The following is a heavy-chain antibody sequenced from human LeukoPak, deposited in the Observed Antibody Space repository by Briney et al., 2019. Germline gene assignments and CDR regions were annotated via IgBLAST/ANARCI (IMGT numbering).Heavy chain of an antibody. CDR3: ARDLDYDFWSGYYIRYYYYGMDV. V-gene: IGHV3-30*04. D-gene: IGHD3-3*01. CDR1: GFTFSSYA. Sequence: GGSLRLSCAASGFTFSSYAMHWVRQAPGKGLEWVAVISYDGSNKYYADSVKGRFTISRDNSKNTLYLQMNSLRAEDTAVYYCARDLDYDFWSGYYIRYYYYGMDVWGQGTTVTVSS. J-gene: IGHJ6*02. CDR2: ISYDGSNK.